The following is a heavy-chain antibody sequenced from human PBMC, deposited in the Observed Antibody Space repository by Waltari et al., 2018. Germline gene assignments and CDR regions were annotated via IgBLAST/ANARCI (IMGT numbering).Heavy chain of an antibody. CDR3: AKENSGSYYYFDY. CDR1: GFTFSSYG. V-gene: IGHV3-30*02. CDR2: IRYDGNNK. Sequence: QVQLVESGGGVVQPGGSLRLSCAASGFTFSSYGMHWVRLAPGKGREWVAFIRYDGNNKDYADSGKGRFTISRDNSKNTVFLQMSGLRPEDTAVYYCAKENSGSYYYFDYWGQGTLVTVSS. J-gene: IGHJ4*02. D-gene: IGHD1-26*01.